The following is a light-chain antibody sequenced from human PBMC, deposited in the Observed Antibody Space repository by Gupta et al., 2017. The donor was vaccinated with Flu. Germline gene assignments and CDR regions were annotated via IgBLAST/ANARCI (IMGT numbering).Light chain of an antibody. Sequence: QSVLTQPTSVSGAPGQRVTIPCTGSNSSVGARYDVHWYQRLPGTAPKLLIFRNNNRPSGVPDRFSGSKSGTSASLAITGLQAEDEADYYCQSYDSSVSGLVFVGGTKLTVL. CDR1: NSSVGARYD. J-gene: IGLJ2*01. V-gene: IGLV1-40*01. CDR2: RNN. CDR3: QSYDSSVSGLV.